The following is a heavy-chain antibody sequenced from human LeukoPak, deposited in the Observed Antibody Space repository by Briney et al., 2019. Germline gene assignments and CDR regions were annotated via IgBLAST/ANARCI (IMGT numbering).Heavy chain of an antibody. CDR2: IRPDFRMT. CDR3: ARDGPLGYFPD. CDR1: GYTFGTSG. J-gene: IGHJ1*01. V-gene: IGHV1-18*01. D-gene: IGHD3-10*01. Sequence: ASVKLSCKTSGYTFGTSGICWVRQAPGQGLEWMGWIRPDFRMTYYAQKVQGRVAMTADTSTRTAYLELRSLRSDDTAVYYCARDGPLGYFPDWGQGTLVTVSS.